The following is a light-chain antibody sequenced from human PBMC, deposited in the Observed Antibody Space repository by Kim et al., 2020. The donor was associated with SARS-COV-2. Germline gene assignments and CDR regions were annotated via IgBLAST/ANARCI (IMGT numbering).Light chain of an antibody. CDR2: QNT. CDR1: MLGNKY. CDR3: QAWDSSTSDWV. Sequence: AGKAASISCSGDMLGNKYACWYQQKPGQSPVLVIYQNTKRPSGIPERFSGSNSGNTATLTISGTQAMDEADYYCQAWDSSTSDWVFGGGTQLTVL. V-gene: IGLV3-1*01. J-gene: IGLJ3*02.